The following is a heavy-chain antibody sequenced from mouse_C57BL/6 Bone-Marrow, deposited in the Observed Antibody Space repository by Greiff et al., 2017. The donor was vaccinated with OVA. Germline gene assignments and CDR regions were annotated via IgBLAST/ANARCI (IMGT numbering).Heavy chain of an antibody. V-gene: IGHV3-6*01. CDR1: GYSITSGYY. Sequence: DVKLQESGPGLVKPSQSLSLTCSVTGYSITSGYYWNWIRQFPGNKLEWMGYISYDGSNNYNPSLKNRISITRDTSKNQFFLKLNSVTTEDTATYYCANWGYYFDYWGQGTTLTVSS. J-gene: IGHJ2*01. D-gene: IGHD4-1*01. CDR2: ISYDGSN. CDR3: ANWGYYFDY.